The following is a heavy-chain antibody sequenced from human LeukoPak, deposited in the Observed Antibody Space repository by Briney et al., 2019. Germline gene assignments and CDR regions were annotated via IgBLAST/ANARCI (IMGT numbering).Heavy chain of an antibody. V-gene: IGHV4-31*03. Sequence: SSETLSLTCTVSGGSISSGGYCWSWIRQHPGKGLEWIGYIYYSGSTYYNPSLKSRVTISVDTSKNQFSLKLSSVTAADTAVYYCARLVGATLGFDYWGQGTLVTVSS. CDR1: GGSISSGGYC. CDR2: IYYSGST. CDR3: ARLVGATLGFDY. J-gene: IGHJ4*02. D-gene: IGHD1-26*01.